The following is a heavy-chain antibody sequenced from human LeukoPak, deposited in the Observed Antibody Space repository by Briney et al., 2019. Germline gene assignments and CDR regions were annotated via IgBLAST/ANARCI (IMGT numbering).Heavy chain of an antibody. CDR2: INHSGST. Sequence: PSETLSLTCAVYGGSFSGYYWSWIRQPPGKGLEWIGEINHSGSTNYNPSLKSRVTISVDTSKNQFSLKLSSVTAADTAVYYCARGGPHFYYGSGSYYKGGFDYWGQGTLVTVSS. V-gene: IGHV4-34*01. J-gene: IGHJ4*02. D-gene: IGHD3-10*01. CDR1: GGSFSGYY. CDR3: ARGGPHFYYGSGSYYKGGFDY.